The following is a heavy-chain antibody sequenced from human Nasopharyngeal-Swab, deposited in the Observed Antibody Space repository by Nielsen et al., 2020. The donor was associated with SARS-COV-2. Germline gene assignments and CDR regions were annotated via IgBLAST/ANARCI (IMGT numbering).Heavy chain of an antibody. CDR2: IYYSGST. D-gene: IGHD5-24*01. CDR3: ARVEITTGYCFDP. Sequence: WIRQPPGKGLEWIGYIYYSGSTYYNPSLKSRVTISVDTSKNQFSLKLSSVTAADTAVYYCARVEITTGYCFDPWGQGTLVTVSS. J-gene: IGHJ5*02. V-gene: IGHV4-31*02.